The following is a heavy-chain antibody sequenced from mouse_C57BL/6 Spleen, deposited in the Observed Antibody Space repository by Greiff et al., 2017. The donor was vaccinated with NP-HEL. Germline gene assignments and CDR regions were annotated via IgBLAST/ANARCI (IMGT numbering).Heavy chain of an antibody. CDR1: GYAFTNYL. D-gene: IGHD2-4*01. CDR2: INPGSGGT. Sequence: QVQLQQSGAELVRPGPSVKVSCKASGYAFTNYLIEWVKQRPGQGLEWIGVINPGSGGTNYNEKFKGKATLTADKSSSTAYMQLSSLTSEDSAVYFCARPDYDDAMDYWGQGTSVTVSS. CDR3: ARPDYDDAMDY. V-gene: IGHV1-54*01. J-gene: IGHJ4*01.